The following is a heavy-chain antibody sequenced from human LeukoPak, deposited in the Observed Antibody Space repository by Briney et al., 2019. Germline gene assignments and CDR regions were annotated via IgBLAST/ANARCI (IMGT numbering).Heavy chain of an antibody. CDR2: ISTYSGNI. D-gene: IGHD1-1*01. Sequence: GASVKVSCKASGYIFTTYSISWVRQAPGQGLEWMGWISTYSGNINYAQKFQGRVTMTTDTSTSTAYMELRSLRSDDTAMYYCAIDRPSAIGTTALFDPWDQGTLVAVSS. V-gene: IGHV1-18*04. CDR3: AIDRPSAIGTTALFDP. CDR1: GYIFTTYS. J-gene: IGHJ5*02.